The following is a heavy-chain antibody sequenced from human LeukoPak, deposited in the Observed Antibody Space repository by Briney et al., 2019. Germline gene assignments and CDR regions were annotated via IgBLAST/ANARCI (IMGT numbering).Heavy chain of an antibody. D-gene: IGHD3-10*01. CDR1: GGSVSSGSYY. J-gene: IGHJ4*02. V-gene: IGHV4-61*01. Sequence: PSETPSLTCTVSGGSVSSGSYYWSWIRQPPGKGLEWIGYIYYSGSTNYNPSLKSRVTISVDTSKNQFSLKLSSVTAADTAVYYCASYYYGSGIVWGQGTLVTVSS. CDR2: IYYSGST. CDR3: ASYYYGSGIV.